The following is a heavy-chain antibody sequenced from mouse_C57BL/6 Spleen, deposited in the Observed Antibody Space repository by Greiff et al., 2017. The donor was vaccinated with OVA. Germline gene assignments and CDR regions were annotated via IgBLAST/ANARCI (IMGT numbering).Heavy chain of an antibody. Sequence: EVQGVESGGGLVKPGGSLKLSCAASGFTFSSYAMSWVRQTPEKRLEWVATISDGGSYTYYPDNVKGRFTISRDNAKNNLYLQMSHLKSEDTAMYYCARDMALYYFDYWGQGTTLTVSS. CDR2: ISDGGSYT. CDR3: ARDMALYYFDY. CDR1: GFTFSSYA. J-gene: IGHJ2*01. D-gene: IGHD1-1*02. V-gene: IGHV5-4*01.